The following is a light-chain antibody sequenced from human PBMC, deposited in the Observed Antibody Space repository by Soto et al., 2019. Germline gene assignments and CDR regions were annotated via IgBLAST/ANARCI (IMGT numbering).Light chain of an antibody. J-gene: IGLJ1*01. CDR1: SSDVGGYNY. V-gene: IGLV2-14*01. CDR2: DVS. Sequence: QSVLTQPASVSGSPGQSITISCTGTSSDVGGYNYVSWYQQHPGKAPKLMIYDVSNRPSGVSNRFSGSKSGNTASLPISGLQADDEADYYCSSYTSSSTLYVFGTGTKVTVL. CDR3: SSYTSSSTLYV.